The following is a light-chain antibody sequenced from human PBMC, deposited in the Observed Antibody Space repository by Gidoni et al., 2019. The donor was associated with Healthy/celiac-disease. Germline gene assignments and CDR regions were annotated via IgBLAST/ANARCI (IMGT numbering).Light chain of an antibody. V-gene: IGKV4-1*01. CDR3: QQYYSTPPIT. Sequence: DIVMTQSPDSLAVSLGEQATINCKSSQSVLYSSNNKNYLAWYQQKPGQPPKLLIYWASTRESGVPDRFSGSGSGTDFTLTISSLQAEDVAVYYCQQYYSTPPITFGQGTRLEIK. CDR2: WAS. J-gene: IGKJ5*01. CDR1: QSVLYSSNNKNY.